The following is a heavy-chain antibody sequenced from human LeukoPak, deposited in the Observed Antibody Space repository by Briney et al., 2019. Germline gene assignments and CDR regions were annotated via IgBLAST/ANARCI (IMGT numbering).Heavy chain of an antibody. CDR2: IYYSGST. CDR1: GGSISSYY. D-gene: IGHD3-3*01. Sequence: SETLSLTCTVSGGSISSYYWSWIRQPPGKGLEWIGYIYYSGSTNYNPSLKSRVTISVDTSKNQFSLKLSSVTAADTAVYYCARGPYYDFWSGYQYYYYYMDVWGKGTTVTVSS. J-gene: IGHJ6*03. CDR3: ARGPYYDFWSGYQYYYYYMDV. V-gene: IGHV4-59*01.